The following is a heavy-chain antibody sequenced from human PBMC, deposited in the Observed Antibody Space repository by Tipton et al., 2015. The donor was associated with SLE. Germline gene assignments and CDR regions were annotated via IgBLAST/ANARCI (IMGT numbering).Heavy chain of an antibody. CDR2: INQSGRT. J-gene: IGHJ4*02. CDR3: ARRTAVYYYGSGSSADFDY. D-gene: IGHD3-10*01. Sequence: TLSLTCGVYGGSLSGYYWTWIRQPPGKGLEWIGEINQSGRTNYNPSLKSRVTLSVDTSKDQFSLKLRSVTAEDTAVYYCARRTAVYYYGSGSSADFDYWGQGTLVTVSS. V-gene: IGHV4-34*01. CDR1: GGSLSGYY.